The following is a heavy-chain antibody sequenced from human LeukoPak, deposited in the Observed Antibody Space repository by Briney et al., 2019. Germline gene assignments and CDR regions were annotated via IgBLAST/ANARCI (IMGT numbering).Heavy chain of an antibody. J-gene: IGHJ3*02. Sequence: SETLSLTCTVSGGSIRRSSYYWGWLRQTPGKGLEWIGSFYHSGSTYYNPSLQSRVTISVDTSKNQFSLKLSSVTAADTAVYYCATFDSSGYSDAFDIWGQGTMVTVSS. D-gene: IGHD3-22*01. CDR3: ATFDSSGYSDAFDI. V-gene: IGHV4-39*07. CDR2: FYHSGST. CDR1: GGSIRRSSYY.